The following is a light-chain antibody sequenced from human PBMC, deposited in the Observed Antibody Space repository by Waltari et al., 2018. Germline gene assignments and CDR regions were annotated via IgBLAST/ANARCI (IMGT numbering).Light chain of an antibody. Sequence: DIQMTQSPSSVSASLGDRVTITCRASQDINNCLAWYQQKPWKAPNLLIYDASSLESGVPSRFSGSGSGADFTLTITSLQSEDFATYYCQQAKSFPHTFGGGTKVEIK. CDR2: DAS. V-gene: IGKV1-12*01. CDR1: QDINNC. CDR3: QQAKSFPHT. J-gene: IGKJ4*01.